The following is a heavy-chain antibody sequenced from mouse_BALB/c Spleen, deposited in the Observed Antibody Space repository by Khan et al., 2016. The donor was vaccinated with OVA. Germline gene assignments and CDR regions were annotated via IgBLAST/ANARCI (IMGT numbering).Heavy chain of an antibody. D-gene: IGHD1-1*01. CDR2: IYPGDGNT. J-gene: IGHJ2*01. CDR1: GYTFTSYW. V-gene: IGHV1-87*01. Sequence: QMQLKQSGPELARPGASVKLSCKASGYTFTSYWMQWVKQRPGQGLEWIGAIYPGDGNTRYNQKFKGKATLTVDKSSSTAYMQLSSLASEDSAVYFCVRGGITTGYFDYWGQGTTLTVSS. CDR3: VRGGITTGYFDY.